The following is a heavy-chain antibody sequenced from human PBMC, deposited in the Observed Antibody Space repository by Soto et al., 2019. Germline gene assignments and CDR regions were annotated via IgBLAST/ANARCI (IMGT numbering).Heavy chain of an antibody. Sequence: GGSLRLSCAASGFTFSSYAMSWVRQAPGKGLEWVSAISGSGGSTYYTDSVKGRFTISRDNSKSTLYLQVYSLRAEDTAVYYCARGQNWKPSVDYWGQGTLVTVSS. D-gene: IGHD1-1*01. CDR2: ISGSGGST. CDR1: GFTFSSYA. V-gene: IGHV3-23*01. CDR3: ARGQNWKPSVDY. J-gene: IGHJ4*02.